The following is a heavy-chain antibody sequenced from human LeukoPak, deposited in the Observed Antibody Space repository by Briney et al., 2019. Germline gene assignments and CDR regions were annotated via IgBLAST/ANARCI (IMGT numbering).Heavy chain of an antibody. V-gene: IGHV3-7*05. CDR1: GFTFGKYW. CDR2: IIQDGSDR. CDR3: AADAFNMGNDAFDI. D-gene: IGHD2/OR15-2a*01. J-gene: IGHJ3*02. Sequence: GGSLRLSCAASGFTFGKYWMSWVRQAPGEGLEWVANIIQDGSDRYYVDSVKGRFTISRDNAKNSLYLQMNSLRAEDTAVYYCAADAFNMGNDAFDIWGQGTMVTVSS.